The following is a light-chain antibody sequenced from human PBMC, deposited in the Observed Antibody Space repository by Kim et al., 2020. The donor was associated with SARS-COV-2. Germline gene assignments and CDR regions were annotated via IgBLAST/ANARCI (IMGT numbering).Light chain of an antibody. CDR1: QNIGFY. Sequence: DIEMTQSLSSLSASVGDRVTITCRASQNIGFYLNWYQQKPGKAPKLLIYAASSLKSEVPSRFSGSGSGTDFTLTISSLQPEDFALYYCQQSYNVPRYSFGQGTKLEI. CDR3: QQSYNVPRYS. V-gene: IGKV1-39*01. CDR2: AAS. J-gene: IGKJ2*03.